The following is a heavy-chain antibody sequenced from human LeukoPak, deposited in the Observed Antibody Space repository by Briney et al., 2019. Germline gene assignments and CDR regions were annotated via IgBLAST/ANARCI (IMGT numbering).Heavy chain of an antibody. CDR3: ARISEFGAHKYSSGWYRPPFDP. Sequence: GASVKVSCKASGGTFSSYAISWVRQAPGQGLEWMGGIIPIFGTANYAQKLQGRVTMTTDTSTSTAYMELRSLRSDDTAVYYCARISEFGAHKYSSGWYRPPFDPWGQGTLVTVSS. V-gene: IGHV1-69*05. CDR2: IIPIFGTA. CDR1: GGTFSSYA. D-gene: IGHD6-19*01. J-gene: IGHJ5*02.